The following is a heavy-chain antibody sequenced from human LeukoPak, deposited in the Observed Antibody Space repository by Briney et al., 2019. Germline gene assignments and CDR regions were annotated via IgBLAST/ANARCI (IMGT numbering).Heavy chain of an antibody. Sequence: GGSLRLSCGASGFTFDDSGMSWVRQAPGKGLEWVSGINWNGGSTSYADSVKGRFTISRDNAKISLYLQMDSLRAEDTAVYYCARGPTNGQAFDYWGQGTLVSVSS. CDR3: ARGPTNGQAFDY. CDR2: INWNGGST. J-gene: IGHJ4*02. V-gene: IGHV3-20*04. CDR1: GFTFDDSG. D-gene: IGHD2-8*01.